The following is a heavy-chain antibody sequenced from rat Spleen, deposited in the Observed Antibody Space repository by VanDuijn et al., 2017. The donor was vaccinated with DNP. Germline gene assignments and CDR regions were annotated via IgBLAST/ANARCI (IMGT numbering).Heavy chain of an antibody. CDR1: GFIFNSYW. V-gene: IGHV5-31*01. CDR2: ISNSGGNA. J-gene: IGHJ3*01. D-gene: IGHD1-2*01. CDR3: ATSTGAY. Sequence: EVHLVESGGDLVQPGRSLKLSCEVSGFIFNSYWMTWIRQVPGKGLEWVASISNSGGNAYYPDSVKGRFAISRDNAKSTLYLQMDSLRSEDTATYYCATSTGAYWGQGTLVSVSS.